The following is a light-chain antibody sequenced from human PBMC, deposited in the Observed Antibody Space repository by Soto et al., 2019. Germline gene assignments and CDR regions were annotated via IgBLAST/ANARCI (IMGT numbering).Light chain of an antibody. V-gene: IGKV3-20*01. Sequence: EIVLTQSPGTVSLSPGERATLSCRASQSVRDNYLAWYHQKPGQAPSLLIFDTSRRATGIPDRFTGSGSGTDFALTISRVEPQDIAVYFCQQYGSSPGTFGQGTKVDIK. CDR2: DTS. CDR3: QQYGSSPGT. CDR1: QSVRDNY. J-gene: IGKJ1*01.